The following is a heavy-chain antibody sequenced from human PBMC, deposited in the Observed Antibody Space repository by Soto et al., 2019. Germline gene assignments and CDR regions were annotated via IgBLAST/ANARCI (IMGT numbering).Heavy chain of an antibody. D-gene: IGHD5-12*01. CDR1: GGSISSYY. Sequence: SETLSLTCTVSGGSISSYYWSWIRQPPGKGLEWIGYIYFSGSTNYNPSLKSRVTISVDTSKNQFSLKLSSVTAADTAVYYCARGGGGYNEKEYDYWGQGTLVTVSS. CDR3: ARGGGGYNEKEYDY. CDR2: IYFSGST. J-gene: IGHJ4*02. V-gene: IGHV4-59*01.